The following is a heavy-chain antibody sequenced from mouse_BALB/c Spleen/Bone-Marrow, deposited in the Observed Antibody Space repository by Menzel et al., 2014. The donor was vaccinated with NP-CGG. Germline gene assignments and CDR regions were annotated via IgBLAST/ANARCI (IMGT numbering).Heavy chain of an antibody. V-gene: IGHV1-20*02. Sequence: EVQLQQSGPELVKPGASVKISCKASGYSFTGYFMNWVMQSHGKSLEGIGRFNPYNGDTFYNQKFKGKATLTVDKSSSTAHMELRSLASEDSVVYYCAREGYYYGSSYGNAMDYWGQGTSVTVSS. CDR3: AREGYYYGSSYGNAMDY. CDR1: GYSFTGYF. J-gene: IGHJ4*01. CDR2: FNPYNGDT. D-gene: IGHD1-1*01.